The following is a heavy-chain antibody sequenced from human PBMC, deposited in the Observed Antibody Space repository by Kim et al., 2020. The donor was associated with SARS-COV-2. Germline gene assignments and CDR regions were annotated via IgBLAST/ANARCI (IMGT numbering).Heavy chain of an antibody. J-gene: IGHJ4*02. CDR3: ARDPPPLYYDSSGYPDY. D-gene: IGHD3-22*01. V-gene: IGHV1-46*01. Sequence: FQGRVTMTRDTSTSTVYMELSSLRSEDTAVYYCARDPPPLYYDSSGYPDYWGQGTLVTVSS.